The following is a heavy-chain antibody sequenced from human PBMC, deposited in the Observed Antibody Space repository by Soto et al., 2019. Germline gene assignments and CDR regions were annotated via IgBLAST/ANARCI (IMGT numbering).Heavy chain of an antibody. Sequence: VASVKVSCKASGGTFSSYAISWVRQAPGQGLERMGGIIPIFGTANYAQKFQGRVTITADESTSTAYMELSSLRSEDTAVYYFSIAFWAYDSSGYAAFDIWGQGTMVTVSS. J-gene: IGHJ3*02. V-gene: IGHV1-69*13. CDR2: IIPIFGTA. D-gene: IGHD3-22*01. CDR3: SIAFWAYDSSGYAAFDI. CDR1: GGTFSSYA.